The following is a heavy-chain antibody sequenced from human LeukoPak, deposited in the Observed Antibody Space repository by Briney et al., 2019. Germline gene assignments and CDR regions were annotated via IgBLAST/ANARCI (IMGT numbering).Heavy chain of an antibody. V-gene: IGHV4-34*01. J-gene: IGHJ4*02. D-gene: IGHD1-26*01. CDR1: GGSFSGYY. Sequence: SETLSLTCAVYGGSFSGYYWSWIRQPPGKGLEWIGGINHSGSTNYNPSLKSRVTISVDTSNNQFSLKLTSVTAADTAVYFCARRSDSGSDDGEDYFDYWGQGTLVTVSS. CDR2: INHSGST. CDR3: ARRSDSGSDDGEDYFDY.